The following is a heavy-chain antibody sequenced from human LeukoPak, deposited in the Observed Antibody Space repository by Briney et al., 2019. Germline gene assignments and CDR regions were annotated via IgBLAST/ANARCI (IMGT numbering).Heavy chain of an antibody. CDR3: ARRMVRGVALYYYYMDV. CDR1: GFTFSNYS. D-gene: IGHD3-10*01. V-gene: IGHV3-48*01. CDR2: ISTSSRSI. Sequence: AGGSLRLSCAASGFTFSNYSMNWVRQAPGKGLEWVSYISTSSRSIYYADSVKGRFTISRDNAKNSLYLQMNSLRVEDTAVYYCARRMVRGVALYYYYMDVWGKGTTVTISS. J-gene: IGHJ6*03.